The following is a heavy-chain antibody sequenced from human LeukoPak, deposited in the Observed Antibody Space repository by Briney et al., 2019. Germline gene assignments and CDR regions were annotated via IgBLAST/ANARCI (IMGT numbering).Heavy chain of an antibody. J-gene: IGHJ4*02. CDR2: ISSSSSYI. CDR1: GFTFSSYE. Sequence: PGGSLRLSCAASGFTFSSYEMNWVRQAPGKGLEWVSSISSSSSYIYYADSVKGRFTISRDNAKNSLYLQMNSLRAEDTAVYYCARWKDGSKPLDYWGQGTLVTVSS. D-gene: IGHD1-1*01. CDR3: ARWKDGSKPLDY. V-gene: IGHV3-21*01.